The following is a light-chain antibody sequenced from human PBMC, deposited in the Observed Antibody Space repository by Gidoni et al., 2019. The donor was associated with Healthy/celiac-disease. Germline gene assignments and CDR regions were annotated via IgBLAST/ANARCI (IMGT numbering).Light chain of an antibody. CDR3: QQSYSTSWT. Sequence: DIQMTQHPSSLSASVGDRVTITCRASQSISSYLNWYQQKPGKPPKLLIYAASSLQSGVPSRFSGSGSGTDFTLTISSLQPEDFATYYCQQSYSTSWTFGQGTKVEIK. J-gene: IGKJ1*01. CDR1: QSISSY. CDR2: AAS. V-gene: IGKV1-39*01.